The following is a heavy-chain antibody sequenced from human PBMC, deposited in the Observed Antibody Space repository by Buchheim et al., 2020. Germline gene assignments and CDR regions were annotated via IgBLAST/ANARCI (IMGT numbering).Heavy chain of an antibody. CDR3: ARTMTGGYFDY. CDR1: GFIFSDYW. Sequence: EVQLVESGGGLVRHGGSLRLSCAASGFIFSDYWMHWVRQAPGKGLVWVSRINGDGSSTTYADSVKGRFTISRDNAKNTLYLQINSLRDEDTAVYYCARTMTGGYFDYWGQGAL. J-gene: IGHJ4*02. V-gene: IGHV3-74*03. CDR2: INGDGSST. D-gene: IGHD3-16*01.